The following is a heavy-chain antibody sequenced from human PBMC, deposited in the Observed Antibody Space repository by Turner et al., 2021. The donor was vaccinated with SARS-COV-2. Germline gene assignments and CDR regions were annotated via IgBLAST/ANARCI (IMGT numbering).Heavy chain of an antibody. CDR1: GGTFSSYA. Sequence: QVPLVQSGAEVKKPGSSVKVSCKASGGTFSSYAISWVRQAPGQGLEWMGGIIPIFGTANYAQKFQGRVTITADKSTSTAYMELSSLRFEDTAVYYCARGATLVRGVIENLYYYYYGMDVWGQGTTVTVSS. D-gene: IGHD3-10*01. V-gene: IGHV1-69*06. CDR2: IIPIFGTA. J-gene: IGHJ6*02. CDR3: ARGATLVRGVIENLYYYYYGMDV.